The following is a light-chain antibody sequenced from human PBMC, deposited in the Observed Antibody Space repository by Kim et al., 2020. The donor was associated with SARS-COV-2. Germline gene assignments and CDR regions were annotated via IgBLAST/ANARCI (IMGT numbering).Light chain of an antibody. CDR3: QQYGTSPET. CDR1: QRVSSNY. J-gene: IGKJ4*01. Sequence: APGERATLSCRASQRVSSNYLAWYQQKPGQAPRILMYGASSRATGIPDRFSGSGSGTDFTLSINRLEPEDFAVYYCQQYGTSPETFGGGTKVDIK. V-gene: IGKV3-20*01. CDR2: GAS.